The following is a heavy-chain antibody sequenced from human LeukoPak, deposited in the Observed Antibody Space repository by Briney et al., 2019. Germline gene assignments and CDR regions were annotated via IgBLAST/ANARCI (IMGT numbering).Heavy chain of an antibody. CDR3: ATSAPGLWFGELLPVWWFDP. CDR1: GYTLTELS. J-gene: IGHJ5*02. Sequence: ASVKVSCKVSGYTLTELSMHWVRQAPGKGLEWMGGFDPGDGETIYAQKFQGRVTMTEDTSTDTAYMELSSLRSEDTAVYYCATSAPGLWFGELLPVWWFDPWGQGTLVTVSS. V-gene: IGHV1-24*01. CDR2: FDPGDGET. D-gene: IGHD3-10*01.